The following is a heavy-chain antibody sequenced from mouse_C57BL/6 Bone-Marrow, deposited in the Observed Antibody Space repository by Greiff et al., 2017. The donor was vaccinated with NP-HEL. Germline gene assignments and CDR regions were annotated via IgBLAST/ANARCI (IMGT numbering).Heavy chain of an antibody. J-gene: IGHJ3*01. CDR1: GYSITSGYY. CDR3: ARENDYDHWFAY. CDR2: ISYDGSN. D-gene: IGHD2-4*01. Sequence: VQLKESGPGLVKPSQSLSLTCSVPGYSITSGYYWYWIRQFPGNKLEWMGYISYDGSNNYNPSLKNRTSITRDTSKNQFFMKLNSVTTEDTATYYCARENDYDHWFAYWGQGTLVTVSA. V-gene: IGHV3-6*01.